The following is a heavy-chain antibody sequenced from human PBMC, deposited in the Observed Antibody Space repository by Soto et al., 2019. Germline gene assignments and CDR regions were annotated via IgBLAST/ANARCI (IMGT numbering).Heavy chain of an antibody. CDR3: ARSDYSNYGLGY. CDR1: GFTFSSYS. V-gene: IGHV3-21*01. D-gene: IGHD4-4*01. Sequence: EVQLVESGGGLVKPGGSLRLSCAGSGFTFSSYSMNWVRQAPGKGLEWVSSISTSSSYIYYADSLKGRFTISRDNAKNSLYLQMNSLRAEDTAVYYCARSDYSNYGLGYWGQGTLVTVSS. CDR2: ISTSSSYI. J-gene: IGHJ4*02.